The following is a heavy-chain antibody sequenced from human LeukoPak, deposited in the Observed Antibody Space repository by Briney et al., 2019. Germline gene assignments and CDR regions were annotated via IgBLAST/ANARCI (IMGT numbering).Heavy chain of an antibody. CDR3: GRGRTGYYYPECFDI. CDR2: IKQDGSKK. V-gene: IGHV3-7*04. CDR1: AFTFSSHW. Sequence: GGSLRLSCAPSAFTFSSHWMSWVSQAPGKGLEWVANIKQDGSKKYYVDSVKGRFTISRDNAMNSLYLQMNSLRAEATAGYYSGRGRTGYYYPECFDIWGQGTMVTVSS. J-gene: IGHJ3*02. D-gene: IGHD3-22*01.